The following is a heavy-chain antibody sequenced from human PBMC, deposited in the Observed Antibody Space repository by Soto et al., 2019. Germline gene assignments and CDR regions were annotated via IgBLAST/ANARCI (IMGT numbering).Heavy chain of an antibody. J-gene: IGHJ4*02. CDR2: IYYTGRT. CDR3: ARDRRNWTAYFDY. CDR1: GDSISSDYYY. Sequence: PSETLSLTCTVSGDSISSDYYYWSWIRQPPGKGLEWVGYIYYTGRTSYNPSLESRLTISIDTSKNHFSLKLSSVSSEDTAVYYCARDRRNWTAYFDYGVQEALV. V-gene: IGHV4-30-4*01. D-gene: IGHD1-1*01.